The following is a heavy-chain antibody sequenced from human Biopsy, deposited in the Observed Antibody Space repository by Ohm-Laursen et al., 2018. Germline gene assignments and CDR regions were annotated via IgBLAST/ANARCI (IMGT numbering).Heavy chain of an antibody. Sequence: SVKVSCKASSHTFTDYNIHWMRQAPGQGLEWLGYINCKTGATNYAQKFQGTVTMTRDTSISTAYLALGSLRSADTAIYYCARDPLNGHKHFDYWGQGSLVTVSS. V-gene: IGHV1-2*02. CDR1: SHTFTDYN. CDR3: ARDPLNGHKHFDY. J-gene: IGHJ4*02. CDR2: INCKTGAT. D-gene: IGHD2-8*01.